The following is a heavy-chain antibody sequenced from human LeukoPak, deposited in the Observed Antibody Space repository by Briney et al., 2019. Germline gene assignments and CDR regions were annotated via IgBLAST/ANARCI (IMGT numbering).Heavy chain of an antibody. CDR2: ISGSGGST. CDR1: GFTFSSYA. D-gene: IGHD3-22*01. V-gene: IGHV3-23*01. J-gene: IGHJ4*02. CDR3: AKAHSYYDSSGYPIDY. Sequence: GGSLRLSCAASGFTFSSYAMSWVRQAPGKGLEWVSAISGSGGSTYYADSVKGRFTISRDNSKNTLYLQMNSLRAEDTAVYYCAKAHSYYDSSGYPIDYWGQGTLVTVSS.